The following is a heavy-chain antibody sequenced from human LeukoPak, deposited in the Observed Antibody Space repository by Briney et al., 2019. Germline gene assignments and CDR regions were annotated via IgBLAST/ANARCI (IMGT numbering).Heavy chain of an antibody. V-gene: IGHV3-7*04. D-gene: IGHD6-6*01. CDR1: GFTFSSYW. CDR2: IKQDGSEK. Sequence: GGSLRLSCAASGFTFSSYWMSWVRQAPGKGLEWVANIKQDGSEKYYVDSVKGRFTISRDNAKNSLYLQMNSLRAEDTAVYYRAGGSSSSPGIVRYWGQGTLVTVSS. CDR3: AGGSSSSPGIVRY. J-gene: IGHJ4*02.